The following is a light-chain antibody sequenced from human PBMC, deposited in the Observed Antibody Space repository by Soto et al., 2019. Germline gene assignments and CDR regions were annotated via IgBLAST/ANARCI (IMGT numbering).Light chain of an antibody. J-gene: IGKJ2*01. Sequence: ESVLKLSPATLSSFPGERVTLSCRASQYINTRLAWYQHRPGQSPRLLIYQTSLRAAGIPARFSASGSETVFTLTISSLQPEDFATYYCQQSYITPVTFGQGTKVDIK. CDR1: QYINTR. CDR3: QQSYITPVT. V-gene: IGKV3-11*01. CDR2: QTS.